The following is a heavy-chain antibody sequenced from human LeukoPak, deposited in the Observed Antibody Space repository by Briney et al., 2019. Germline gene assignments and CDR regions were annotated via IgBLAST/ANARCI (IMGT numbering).Heavy chain of an antibody. CDR1: GGSFSDYY. CDR2: INHSGST. D-gene: IGHD3-22*01. V-gene: IGHV4-34*01. CDR3: ARRAMIVVLDYYFDY. Sequence: PSETLSLTCAVYGGSFSDYYWSWIRQPPGKGLEWIGEINHSGSTNYNPSLKSRVTISVDTSKNQFSLKLSSVTAADTAVYYSARRAMIVVLDYYFDYWGQGTLVTVSS. J-gene: IGHJ4*02.